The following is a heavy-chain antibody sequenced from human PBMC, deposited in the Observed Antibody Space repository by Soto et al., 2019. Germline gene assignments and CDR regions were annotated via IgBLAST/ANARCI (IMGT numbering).Heavy chain of an antibody. CDR2: IFPRDSDT. V-gene: IGHV5-51*01. CDR1: GYTFTTNW. Sequence: PGETLKISCELSGYTFTTNWIGWVRQMPGKGLEWMGIIFPRDSDTRSSPSFRGQVTISVDKSINTAYLQWSSLKASDTAMYYCARSYSSGSYDAFDVWGQGTMVTVSS. CDR3: ARSYSSGSYDAFDV. D-gene: IGHD3-10*01. J-gene: IGHJ3*01.